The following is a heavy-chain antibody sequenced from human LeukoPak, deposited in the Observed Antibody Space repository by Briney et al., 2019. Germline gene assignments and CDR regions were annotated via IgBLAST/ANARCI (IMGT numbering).Heavy chain of an antibody. CDR3: AFGYSNYYFDY. D-gene: IGHD2-15*01. Sequence: SETLSLTCTVSGGSISSSSYYWGWIRQPPGKGLEWIGSIYYSGSTYYNPSLKSRVTISVDTSKNQFSLKLSSVTAADTAVYYCAFGYSNYYFDYWGQGTLVTVSS. J-gene: IGHJ4*02. CDR2: IYYSGST. CDR1: GGSISSSSYY. V-gene: IGHV4-39*01.